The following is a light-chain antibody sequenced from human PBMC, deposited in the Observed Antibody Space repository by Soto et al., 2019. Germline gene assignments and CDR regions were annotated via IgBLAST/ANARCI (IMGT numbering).Light chain of an antibody. CDR1: QSVSSY. Sequence: EIVLTQSPATLSLSPGERATLSCRASQSVSSYLAWYQQKPGQAPRLLIYDASNRATGIPHRFSGSGSGTDFTLTISSLEPEDFAVYYCQQRSNWPRHTFGQGTKLEIK. CDR2: DAS. J-gene: IGKJ2*01. V-gene: IGKV3-11*01. CDR3: QQRSNWPRHT.